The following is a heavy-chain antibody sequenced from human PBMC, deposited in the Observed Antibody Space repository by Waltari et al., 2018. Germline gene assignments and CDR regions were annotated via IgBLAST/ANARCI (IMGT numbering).Heavy chain of an antibody. CDR1: GYSISSGYY. V-gene: IGHV4-38-2*01. Sequence: QVQLQESGPGLVKPSETLSLTCAVSGYSISSGYYWGWIRQPPGKGLEWIGSIYHSGSTYYNPSLKSRVTRSVDTSKNQFSLKLSSVTAAETAVYYCARGSSWSRNWFDPWGQGTLVTVSS. CDR3: ARGSSWSRNWFDP. D-gene: IGHD6-13*01. CDR2: IYHSGST. J-gene: IGHJ5*02.